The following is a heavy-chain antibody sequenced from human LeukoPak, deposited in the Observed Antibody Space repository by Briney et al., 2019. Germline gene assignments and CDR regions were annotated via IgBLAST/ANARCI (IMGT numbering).Heavy chain of an antibody. CDR3: ARDGLRLGELSLTEMWY. D-gene: IGHD3-16*02. Sequence: ASVKVSRKASGGTFSSYAISWVRQAPGQGLEWMGGIIPIFGTANYAQKFQGRLTITADESTSTAYMELSSLRSEDTAVYYCARDGLRLGELSLTEMWYWGQGTLVTVSS. CDR1: GGTFSSYA. V-gene: IGHV1-69*13. CDR2: IIPIFGTA. J-gene: IGHJ4*02.